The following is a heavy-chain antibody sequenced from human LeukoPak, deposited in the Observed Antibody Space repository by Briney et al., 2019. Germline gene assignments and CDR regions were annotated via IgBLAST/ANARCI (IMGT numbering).Heavy chain of an antibody. V-gene: IGHV4-59*01. CDR1: GGSISSYY. CDR2: IYYSGST. D-gene: IGHD2-2*02. CDR3: ARAGSVVVPAAIRAFDI. J-gene: IGHJ3*02. Sequence: SETLSLTCTVSGGSISSYYWSWIRQPPGKGLEWIGYIYYSGSTNYNPSLKSRVTISVDTSKNQFSLKLSSVTAADTAVYYCARAGSVVVPAAIRAFDIWGQGTMVTVSS.